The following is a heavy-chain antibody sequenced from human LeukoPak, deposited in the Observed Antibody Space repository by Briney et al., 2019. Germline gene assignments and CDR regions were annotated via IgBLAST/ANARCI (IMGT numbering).Heavy chain of an antibody. J-gene: IGHJ5*02. D-gene: IGHD2-2*01. CDR2: ISDSGDST. Sequence: GGSLRLSCAASGFTFSNYAMSWVRQAPGKGLEWVSAISDSGDSTYYANSVKGRFTISRDNSKNTLYLQMNSLRAEDTAVYYCAKIRYCSSTSCYFGWFDPWGQETLVTVSS. CDR1: GFTFSNYA. CDR3: AKIRYCSSTSCYFGWFDP. V-gene: IGHV3-23*01.